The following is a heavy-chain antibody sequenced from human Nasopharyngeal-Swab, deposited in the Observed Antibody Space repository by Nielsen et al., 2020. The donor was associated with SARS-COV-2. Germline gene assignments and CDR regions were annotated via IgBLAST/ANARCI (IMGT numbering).Heavy chain of an antibody. CDR1: GYTFSCYY. D-gene: IGHD6-13*01. Sequence: ASVKVSCKASGYTFSCYYLHWVRQAPGQSLEWMGRLNPNSGNSDFPQRFQGRVTLTRDTSINTAYMELSRLTSDDTAVYFCARDRSSVNPNFYFDHWGQGTQVTVSS. V-gene: IGHV1-2*06. CDR3: ARDRSSVNPNFYFDH. J-gene: IGHJ4*02. CDR2: LNPNSGNS.